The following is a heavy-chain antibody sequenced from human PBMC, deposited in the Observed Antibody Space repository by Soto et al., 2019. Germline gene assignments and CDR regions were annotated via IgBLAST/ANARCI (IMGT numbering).Heavy chain of an antibody. CDR3: ARAIDSSPFSDY. Sequence: SETLSLTCTVSGGSISSGGYYWSWIRQHPGKGLEWIGYIYYSGGTYYNPSLKSRVTISVDTSKNQFSLKLSSVTAADTAVYYCARAIDSSPFSDYWGQGTLVTVSS. V-gene: IGHV4-31*03. CDR2: IYYSGGT. D-gene: IGHD3-22*01. CDR1: GGSISSGGYY. J-gene: IGHJ4*02.